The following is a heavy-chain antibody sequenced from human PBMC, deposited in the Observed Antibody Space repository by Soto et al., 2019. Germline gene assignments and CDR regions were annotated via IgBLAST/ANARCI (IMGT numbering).Heavy chain of an antibody. D-gene: IGHD3-10*01. CDR1: GFTFGDYF. CDR2: IRSESYGGTT. Sequence: EVQLVESGGGLVQPGRSLRLSCTGSGFTFGDYFMNWIRQAPGKGLEWVGFIRSESYGGTTEYAASVKGRVTISRDDSKSIAYLENYSLKTGDTAVYYCNRVGAGYRSGIDFWGQGTLVSVSS. CDR3: NRVGAGYRSGIDF. J-gene: IGHJ4*02. V-gene: IGHV3-49*03.